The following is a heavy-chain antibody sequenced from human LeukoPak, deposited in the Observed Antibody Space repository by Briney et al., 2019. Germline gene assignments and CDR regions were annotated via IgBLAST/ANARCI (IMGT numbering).Heavy chain of an antibody. CDR3: ARHYTTVTSNYFDY. Sequence: GESLKISCKGSGYSFTSYWISWVRQMPGKGLEWMGRIDPSDSYTDYSPSFQGHVTISADKSISTAYLQWSSLKASDTAMYYCARHYTTVTSNYFDYWGQGTLVTVSS. CDR1: GYSFTSYW. D-gene: IGHD4-11*01. V-gene: IGHV5-10-1*01. CDR2: IDPSDSYT. J-gene: IGHJ4*02.